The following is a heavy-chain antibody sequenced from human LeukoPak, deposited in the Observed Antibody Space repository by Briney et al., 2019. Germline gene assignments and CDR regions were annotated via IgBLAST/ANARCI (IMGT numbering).Heavy chain of an antibody. J-gene: IGHJ4*02. D-gene: IGHD6-6*01. Sequence: QTGGSLRLSCAASGFSFSTYWMSWVRQAPGKGLEWVANIKQDGSMKGYVDSVKGRFTISRDNAKNSLYLQMNSLRADDTAVYFCAMIEQVVSNVEGGYWGQGTLVTVSS. CDR1: GFSFSTYW. CDR3: AMIEQVVSNVEGGY. CDR2: IKQDGSMK. V-gene: IGHV3-7*01.